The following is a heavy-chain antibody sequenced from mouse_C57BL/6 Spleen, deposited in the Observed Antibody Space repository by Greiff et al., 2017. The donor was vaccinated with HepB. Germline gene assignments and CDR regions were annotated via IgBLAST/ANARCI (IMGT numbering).Heavy chain of an antibody. CDR1: GYTFTGYW. D-gene: IGHD2-4*01. Sequence: VKLLESGAELMKPGASVKLSCKATGYTFTGYWIEWVKQRPGHGLEWIGEILPGSGSTNYNEKFKGKATFTADTSSNTAYMQLSSLTTEDSASYYCARWDYDYDEEGNFDYWGQGTTLTVSS. CDR3: ARWDYDYDEEGNFDY. CDR2: ILPGSGST. J-gene: IGHJ2*01. V-gene: IGHV1-9*01.